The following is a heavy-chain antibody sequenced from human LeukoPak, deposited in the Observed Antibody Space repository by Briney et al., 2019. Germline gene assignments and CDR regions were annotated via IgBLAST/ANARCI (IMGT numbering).Heavy chain of an antibody. D-gene: IGHD1-26*01. CDR2: IYYSGST. V-gene: IGHV4-59*01. CDR1: GGSISSYY. J-gene: IGHJ5*01. CDR3: ARTATLTRVFDF. Sequence: KPSETLSLTCTVSGGSISSYYWSWIRQPPGKGLEWIGYIYYSGSTNYNPSLKSRVTISVDTSKNQFSLKLSSVTAADTAVYYCARTATLTRVFDFWGQGTLVTVSS.